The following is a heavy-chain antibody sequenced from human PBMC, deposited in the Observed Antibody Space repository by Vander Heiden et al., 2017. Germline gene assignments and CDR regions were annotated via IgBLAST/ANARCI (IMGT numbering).Heavy chain of an antibody. CDR2: ISGSGGST. D-gene: IGHD6-19*01. V-gene: IGHV3-23*01. J-gene: IGHJ4*02. Sequence: EVQLLESGGGWVQPGGSLSLPCAAPRLPFRSYAMSWVRQAPGEGLEWVSAISGSGGSTYYADSVKGRFTISRDNSKNTLYLQMNSLRAEDTAVYYCAKESNKLGIAVAFDYWGQGTLVTVSS. CDR1: RLPFRSYA. CDR3: AKESNKLGIAVAFDY.